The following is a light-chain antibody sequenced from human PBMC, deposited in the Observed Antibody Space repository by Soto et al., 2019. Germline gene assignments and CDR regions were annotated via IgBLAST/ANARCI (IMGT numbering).Light chain of an antibody. V-gene: IGKV3-15*01. Sequence: EIVMTQSPATLSVSPGERATLSCRASQSVSSNLSWYQQKPAQAPKPLIYGASTRATAIPARFSGSGSGTEFTLTISIRQSEDCAVYYCQQYNNWPHTFGPGTKLELK. CDR2: GAS. CDR3: QQYNNWPHT. CDR1: QSVSSN. J-gene: IGKJ2*01.